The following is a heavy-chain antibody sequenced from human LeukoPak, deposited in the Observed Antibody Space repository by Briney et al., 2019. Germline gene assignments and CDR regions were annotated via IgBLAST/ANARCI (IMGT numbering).Heavy chain of an antibody. V-gene: IGHV4-4*07. CDR2: IYTSGTT. CDR3: ARAAPEYCSSTSCYQTYAFDI. Sequence: PSETLSLTCTVSGGSISSYYWSWLRQPAGKGLEWIGRIYTSGTTNYNPSLKSRVTMSVETSKNQFSLKLSSVTAADTAVYYCARAAPEYCSSTSCYQTYAFDIWGQGTMVTVSS. J-gene: IGHJ3*02. CDR1: GGSISSYY. D-gene: IGHD2-2*01.